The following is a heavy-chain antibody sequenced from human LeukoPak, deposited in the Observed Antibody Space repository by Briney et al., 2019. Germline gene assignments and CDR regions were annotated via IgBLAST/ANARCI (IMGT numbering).Heavy chain of an antibody. Sequence: SETLSLTCTVSGGSISSSSYYWGWIRQPPGKGLEWIGSIYYSGSTYYNPSLKSRVTISVDTSKNQFSLKLSSVTAADTAVYYCAMAITMVRGVISWYFDLWGRGTLVTVSS. CDR3: AMAITMVRGVISWYFDL. V-gene: IGHV4-39*01. CDR2: IYYSGST. J-gene: IGHJ2*01. CDR1: GGSISSSSYY. D-gene: IGHD3-10*01.